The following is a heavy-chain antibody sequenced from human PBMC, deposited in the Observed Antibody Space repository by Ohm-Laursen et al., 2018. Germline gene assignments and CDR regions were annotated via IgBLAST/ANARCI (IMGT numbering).Heavy chain of an antibody. CDR1: GFTFSSYS. D-gene: IGHD3-3*01. CDR2: ISRGSDYI. J-gene: IGHJ4*02. V-gene: IGHV3-21*01. Sequence: SLRLSCAASGFTFSSYSMNWVRQAPGKGLEWVSCISRGSDYIHYGDSVKGRFTISRDNAKNSLYLQMNSLRAEDTAVYYCARDYYDFWTWGQGTLVTVSS. CDR3: ARDYYDFWT.